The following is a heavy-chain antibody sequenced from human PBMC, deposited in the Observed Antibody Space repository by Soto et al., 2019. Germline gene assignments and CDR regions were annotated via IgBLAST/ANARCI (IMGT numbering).Heavy chain of an antibody. CDR2: VYYSGST. CDR3: ARGVYRSVAFDI. CDR1: GGSISSSSYY. Sequence: SETLSLTCTVSGGSISSSSYYWGWIRQPPGKGLEWVGSVYYSGSTYYNPFLKSRVTISVNMSKNQFSLKLSSVTAADTAVYDCARGVYRSVAFDIWGQGTMVTVSS. J-gene: IGHJ3*02. D-gene: IGHD6-19*01. V-gene: IGHV4-39*07.